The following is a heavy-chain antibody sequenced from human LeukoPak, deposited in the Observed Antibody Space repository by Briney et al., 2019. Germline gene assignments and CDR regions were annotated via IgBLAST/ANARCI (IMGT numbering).Heavy chain of an antibody. Sequence: SKTLPLTCTVSGGSIISYYWSWIRQPPGKGLEWIAYIYYSGRTKYNPSLKSRVTISVDTSKNQFSLRLTSVTAADTAVYYCARVDPYYDSSGYGFDYWGQGTLVTVSS. CDR1: GGSIISYY. CDR2: IYYSGRT. J-gene: IGHJ4*02. D-gene: IGHD3-22*01. CDR3: ARVDPYYDSSGYGFDY. V-gene: IGHV4-59*01.